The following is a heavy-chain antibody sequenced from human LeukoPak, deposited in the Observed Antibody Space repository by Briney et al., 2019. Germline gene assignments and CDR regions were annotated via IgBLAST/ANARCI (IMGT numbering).Heavy chain of an antibody. J-gene: IGHJ4*02. Sequence: KESGPTLVNPTQTLTLTCTFSGFSLNTRGVGVGWIRQPPGRALEWLALIYWDDDRCYSPSLKSRLTITKDTSKNQVVLTMTNMDPVDTATYFCAHRKNYYDSSVFDNWGQGTLVTVSS. CDR1: GFSLNTRGVG. D-gene: IGHD3-22*01. CDR2: IYWDDDR. CDR3: AHRKNYYDSSVFDN. V-gene: IGHV2-5*02.